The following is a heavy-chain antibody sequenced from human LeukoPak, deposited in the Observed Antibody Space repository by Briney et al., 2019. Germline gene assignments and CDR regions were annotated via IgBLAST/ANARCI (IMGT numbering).Heavy chain of an antibody. CDR3: ARAWYYYGMNV. J-gene: IGHJ6*02. V-gene: IGHV4-59*01. CDR1: GGSISSYY. CDR2: IYYSGST. Sequence: SETLSLTCTVSGGSISSYYWSWIRQPPGKGLEWIGYIYYSGSTNYNPSLKSRVTISVDTSKNQFSLKLSSVTAADTAVYYCARAWYYYGMNVWGQGTTVTVSS.